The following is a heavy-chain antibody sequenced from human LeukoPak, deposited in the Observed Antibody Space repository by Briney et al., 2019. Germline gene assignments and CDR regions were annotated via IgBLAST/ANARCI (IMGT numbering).Heavy chain of an antibody. D-gene: IGHD5-12*01. CDR1: GGTFSSYA. CDR2: INPSGGST. CDR3: ARGTRRGYSGYDFAALLDY. Sequence: ASVKVSCKASGGTFSSYAISWARQAPGQGLEWMGIINPSGGSTSYAQKFQGRVTMTRDTSTSTVYMELSSLRSEDTAVYYCARGTRRGYSGYDFAALLDYWGQGTLVTVSS. V-gene: IGHV1-46*01. J-gene: IGHJ4*02.